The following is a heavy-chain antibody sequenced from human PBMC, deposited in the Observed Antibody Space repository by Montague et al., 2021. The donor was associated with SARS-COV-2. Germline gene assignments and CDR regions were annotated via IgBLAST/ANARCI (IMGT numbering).Heavy chain of an antibody. D-gene: IGHD3-10*01. CDR1: GTSFSGNY. Sequence: ETLSLTCAVHGTSFSGNYWDWIRQPPGKGLEWIGEINHGGSTKYSPSLKSRLTISADTSKNQFSLKLTSVAAADTAVYYCARLRDGVVPSPILGLGPYYSYYYRDAGGRGTPVTVSS. J-gene: IGHJ6*03. CDR2: INHGGST. CDR3: ARLRDGVVPSPILGLGPYYSYYYRDA. V-gene: IGHV4-34*01.